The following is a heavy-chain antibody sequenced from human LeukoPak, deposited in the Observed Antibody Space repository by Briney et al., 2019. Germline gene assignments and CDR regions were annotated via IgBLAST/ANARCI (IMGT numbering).Heavy chain of an antibody. CDR1: GFTVSSNY. CDR3: AKSMDTAMVLPLWIPPSD. CDR2: IYSGGST. Sequence: PGGSLRLSCAASGFTVSSNYMSWVRQAPGKGLEWVSVIYSGGSTYYADSVKGRFTISRDNSKNTLYLQMNSLRAEDTAVYYCAKSMDTAMVLPLWIPPSDWGQGTLVTVSS. D-gene: IGHD5-18*01. V-gene: IGHV3-66*01. J-gene: IGHJ4*02.